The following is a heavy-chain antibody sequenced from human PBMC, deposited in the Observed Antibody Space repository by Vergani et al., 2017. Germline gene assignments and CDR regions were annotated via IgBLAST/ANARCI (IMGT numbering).Heavy chain of an antibody. CDR1: GFTFSSYS. CDR2: ISSSSSYI. J-gene: IGHJ6*03. V-gene: IGHV3-21*01. Sequence: EVQLVESGGGLVKPGGSLRLSCAASGFTFSSYSMNWVRQAPGKGLEWVSSISSSSSYIYYADSVKGRFTISRDNAKNSLYLQMNSLRAEDTAVYYCARGFPRLQPYYMDVWGKGTTVTVSS. D-gene: IGHD4-11*01. CDR3: ARGFPRLQPYYMDV.